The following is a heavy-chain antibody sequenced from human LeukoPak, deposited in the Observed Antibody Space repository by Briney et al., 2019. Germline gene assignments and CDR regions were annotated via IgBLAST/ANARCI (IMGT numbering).Heavy chain of an antibody. V-gene: IGHV4-34*01. CDR2: VNHSGST. Sequence: PSETLSLTCDVYGGSFSGYYWSWIRQPPGKGLEWIGEVNHSGSTNYNPSLKSRVTISVDTSKHQFSPKLSSVTAADTAVYYCASARYDFWSGYYYYGMDVWGQGTTVTVSS. CDR3: ASARYDFWSGYYYYGMDV. J-gene: IGHJ6*02. CDR1: GGSFSGYY. D-gene: IGHD3-3*01.